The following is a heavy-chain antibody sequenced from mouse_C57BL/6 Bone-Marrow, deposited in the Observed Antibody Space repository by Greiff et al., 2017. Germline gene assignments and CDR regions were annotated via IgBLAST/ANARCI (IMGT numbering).Heavy chain of an antibody. CDR3: ARGLGRFAY. CDR1: GYTFTSYW. J-gene: IGHJ3*01. CDR2: IDPSDSYT. Sequence: VQLQQSGAELVRPGTSVKLSCKASGYTFTSYWMHWVKQRPGQGLEWIGVIDPSDSYTNYNQKFKGKATLTVDTSSSTAYMQLSSLTSEDSAVYYCARGLGRFAYWGQGTLGTVSA. V-gene: IGHV1-59*01. D-gene: IGHD4-1*01.